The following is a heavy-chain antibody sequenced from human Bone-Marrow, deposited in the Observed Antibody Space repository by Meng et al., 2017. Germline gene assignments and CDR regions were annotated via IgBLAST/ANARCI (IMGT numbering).Heavy chain of an antibody. V-gene: IGHV3-23*01. CDR3: AKETYYYDSSGYYWGLFDY. CDR1: NFTLSIYA. D-gene: IGHD3-22*01. Sequence: GESLKISCATSNFTLSIYAMTWVRQAPGKGLEWVSSLSSSGSSTYYADSVKGRFTISRDNSKNTLYLQMNSLRAEDTAVYYCAKETYYYDSSGYYWGLFDYWGQGTLVTVSS. J-gene: IGHJ4*02. CDR2: LSSSGSST.